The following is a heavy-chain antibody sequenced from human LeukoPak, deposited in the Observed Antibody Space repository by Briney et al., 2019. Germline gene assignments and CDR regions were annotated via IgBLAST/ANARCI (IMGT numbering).Heavy chain of an antibody. D-gene: IGHD2-8*01. J-gene: IGHJ4*02. CDR3: AGSLGYCTSNVCYLKY. CDR2: INPSGGST. V-gene: IGHV1-46*01. CDR1: GYSFTTYY. Sequence: ASVKVSCKTSGYSFTTYYMHWVRQAPGQGLEWMGAINPSGGSTSYAQNFQGRVTMTRDMSTSTVYVELRSLRSEDTAVYYCAGSLGYCTSNVCYLKYWGQGTPVTVSS.